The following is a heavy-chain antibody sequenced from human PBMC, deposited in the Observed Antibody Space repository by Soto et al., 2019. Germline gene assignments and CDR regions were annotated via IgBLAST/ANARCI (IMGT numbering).Heavy chain of an antibody. V-gene: IGHV4-39*01. D-gene: IGHD4-17*01. CDR3: AEGSTTVTSYFDY. CDR2: IYYSGST. J-gene: IGHJ4*02. CDR1: GGSITRSTYY. Sequence: PSETLSLTCTVSGGSITRSTYYWGWIRQPPGKGLEWIGTIYYSGSTYYTPSLKSRVTISVDTSKNQFSLRLSSVTAADTAVYYCAEGSTTVTSYFDYWGQGTLVTVSS.